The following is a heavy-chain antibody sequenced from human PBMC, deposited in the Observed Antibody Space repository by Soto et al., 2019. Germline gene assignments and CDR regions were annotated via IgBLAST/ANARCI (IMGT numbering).Heavy chain of an antibody. V-gene: IGHV4-31*02. CDR1: GGSISSGGYS. CDR2: IYYSGST. J-gene: IGHJ4*01. CDR3: AREGRYYNY. Sequence: KPSETLSLTXTVSGGSISSGGYSWSWIRQHPGKGLEWIGYIYYSGSTYYNPSLKSRVTISVDTSKNQFSLKLSSVTAADTAVYYCAREGRYYNYCRQRTLGTVST.